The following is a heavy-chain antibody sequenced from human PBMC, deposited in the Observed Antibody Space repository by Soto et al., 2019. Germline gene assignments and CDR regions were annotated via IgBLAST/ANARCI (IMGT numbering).Heavy chain of an antibody. CDR3: AREGPGEYDI. J-gene: IGHJ3*02. CDR1: GGTFSSYA. Sequence: ASVKVSCKASGGTFSSYAISWVRQAPGQGLEWMGGIIPILGTVNYAQKFQGRVTITADKSTSTAYMELSSLRSEDTAVYYCAREGPGEYDIWGQGTMVTVSS. CDR2: IIPILGTV. V-gene: IGHV1-69*10.